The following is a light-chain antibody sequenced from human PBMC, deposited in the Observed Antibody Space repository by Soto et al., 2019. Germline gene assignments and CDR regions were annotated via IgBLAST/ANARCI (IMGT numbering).Light chain of an antibody. Sequence: EIVLTQSPGTLSLSPGERATLSCRASQSVSYSYLAWYQQKPGQAPRLLIYGASSRATVIPDRFSGSGSGTDFTLTISRLEPEDFAVYYCQQYGSSPRTFGQGTKVEIK. CDR1: QSVSYSY. V-gene: IGKV3-20*01. CDR2: GAS. J-gene: IGKJ1*01. CDR3: QQYGSSPRT.